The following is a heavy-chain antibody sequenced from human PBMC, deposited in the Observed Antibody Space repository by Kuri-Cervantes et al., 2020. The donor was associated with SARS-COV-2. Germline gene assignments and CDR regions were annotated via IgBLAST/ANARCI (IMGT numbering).Heavy chain of an antibody. J-gene: IGHJ4*02. CDR3: ARGPHCSSTSCNRDY. CDR1: GGSFSGYY. D-gene: IGHD2-2*01. CDR2: INHSGST. Sequence: SETLSLTCAVYGGSFSGYYWSWIRQPPGKGLEWIGEINHSGSTNYNPSLKSRVTISVDTSKNQFSLKLSSVTAADTAVYYCARGPHCSSTSCNRDYWGQGNLVNVSS. V-gene: IGHV4-34*01.